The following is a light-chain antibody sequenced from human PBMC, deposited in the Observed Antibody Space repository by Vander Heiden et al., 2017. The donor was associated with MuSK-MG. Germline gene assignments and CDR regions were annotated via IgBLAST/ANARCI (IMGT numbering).Light chain of an antibody. J-gene: IGKJ5*01. Sequence: EIVWTQSPGPLSLSPRERATLSCRASQSVSSSYLAWYQQKPGQAPRLLIYGASSRATGIPDRFSGSGSGTDFTLTISRLEPEDFAVYYCQQYGSSSITFGQGTRLXIK. CDR2: GAS. V-gene: IGKV3-20*01. CDR1: QSVSSSY. CDR3: QQYGSSSIT.